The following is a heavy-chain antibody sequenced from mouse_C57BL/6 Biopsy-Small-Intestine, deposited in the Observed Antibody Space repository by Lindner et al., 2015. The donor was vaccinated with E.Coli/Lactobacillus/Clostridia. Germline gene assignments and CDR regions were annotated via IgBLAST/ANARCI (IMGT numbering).Heavy chain of an antibody. J-gene: IGHJ2*01. D-gene: IGHD2-12*01. V-gene: IGHV5-17*03. CDR2: INPGSSVI. Sequence: VQLQEVWGGLVKPGGSLKLSCAASGITFSDYGIHWVRQAPEKGPEWVAYINPGSSVIYYADTVKGRFTISRDNAKNNLFLQMSHLKSEDTAMYYCTRDQAYYTNYHDYWGQGTTLTVSS. CDR3: TRDQAYYTNYHDY. CDR1: GITFSDYG.